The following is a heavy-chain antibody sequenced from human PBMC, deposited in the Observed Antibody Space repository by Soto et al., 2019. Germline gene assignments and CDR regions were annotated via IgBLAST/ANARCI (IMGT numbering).Heavy chain of an antibody. J-gene: IGHJ4*02. Sequence: EVQLLESGGGLVQPGGSLRLSCAASGLTFSGYGMSWVRQAPGTGLEWVSDISGSGATTYYADAVKGRFTISIDDSKNILLLQINSLRAEDTAVYYCVARSRGLQSSPPRLDSWGQGTRVTVSS. CDR1: GLTFSGYG. V-gene: IGHV3-23*01. CDR2: ISGSGATT. CDR3: VARSRGLQSSPPRLDS. D-gene: IGHD4-4*01.